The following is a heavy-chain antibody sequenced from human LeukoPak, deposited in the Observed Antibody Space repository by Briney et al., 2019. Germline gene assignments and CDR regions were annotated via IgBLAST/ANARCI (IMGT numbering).Heavy chain of an antibody. D-gene: IGHD2/OR15-2a*01. CDR2: VRAKTDGGTI. J-gene: IGHJ4*02. CDR1: GFTFTNAW. V-gene: IGHV3-15*01. Sequence: GGSLRLSCAVSGFTFTNAWMNWVRQAPGKGLEWVGRVRAKTDGGTIEYAAPVKGRFSISRDDSTDTAYLQMNSLKSEDTAVYYCAADTPVPLAQIDYWGQGALVTVSS. CDR3: AADTPVPLAQIDY.